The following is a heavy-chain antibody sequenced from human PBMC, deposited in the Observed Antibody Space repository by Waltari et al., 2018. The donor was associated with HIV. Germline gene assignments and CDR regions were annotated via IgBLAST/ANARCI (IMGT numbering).Heavy chain of an antibody. D-gene: IGHD1-26*01. CDR1: GGTFRSYA. CDR3: ARGHSGSSDDAFDI. CDR2: IIPIFGTA. J-gene: IGHJ3*02. V-gene: IGHV1-69*13. Sequence: VQLVQSGAEVKKPGSSVKVSCTASGGTFRSYAICRVLHAPAQGREWMGGIIPIFGTANYAQKFQGIVTITADESTSTAYMELSSLRSEDTAVYYCARGHSGSSDDAFDIWGQGTMVTVSS.